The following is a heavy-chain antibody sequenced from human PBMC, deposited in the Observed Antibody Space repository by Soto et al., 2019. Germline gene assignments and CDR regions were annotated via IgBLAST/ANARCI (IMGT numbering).Heavy chain of an antibody. CDR1: GYTFPSYG. CDR3: ARDVYDFWSGFPYGWFDP. CDR2: ISAYNGNT. J-gene: IGHJ5*02. V-gene: IGHV1-18*01. D-gene: IGHD3-3*01. Sequence: ASVKVSCKASGYTFPSYGISWVRQAPGQGLEWMGWISAYNGNTNYAQKLQGRVTMTTDTSTSTAYMELRSLRSDDTAVYYCARDVYDFWSGFPYGWFDPWGQGTLVTVSS.